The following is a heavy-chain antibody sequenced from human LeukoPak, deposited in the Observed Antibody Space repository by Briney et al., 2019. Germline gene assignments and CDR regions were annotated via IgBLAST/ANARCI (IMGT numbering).Heavy chain of an antibody. Sequence: PGKSLRLSCAASGFTFSSYAMHWVRQAPGKGLEWVAVISYDGSNKYYADSVKGRFTISRDNSKNTLYLQMNSLRAEDTAVYYCARDFRYSNYFDYWGQGTLVTVSS. CDR2: ISYDGSNK. J-gene: IGHJ4*02. CDR3: ARDFRYSNYFDY. D-gene: IGHD4-11*01. V-gene: IGHV3-30-3*01. CDR1: GFTFSSYA.